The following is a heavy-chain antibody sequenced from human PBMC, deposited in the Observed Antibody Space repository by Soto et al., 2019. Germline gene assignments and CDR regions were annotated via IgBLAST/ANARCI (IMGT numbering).Heavy chain of an antibody. CDR3: AKDRDCSGGSCYYNY. D-gene: IGHD2-15*01. CDR1: GFTFSSYA. Sequence: EVQLLESGGGLVQPGGSLRLSCAASGFTFSSYAMNWVRQAPGKGLEWVSAISGSGGTTYYADSVKGRFTISRDNSKNTLYLKMNSLRAEDTAVYYCAKDRDCSGGSCYYNYWGQGTLVTVSS. J-gene: IGHJ4*02. CDR2: ISGSGGTT. V-gene: IGHV3-23*01.